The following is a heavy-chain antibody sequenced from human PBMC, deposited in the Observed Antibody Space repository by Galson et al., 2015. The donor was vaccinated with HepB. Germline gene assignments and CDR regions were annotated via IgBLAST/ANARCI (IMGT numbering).Heavy chain of an antibody. J-gene: IGHJ4*02. D-gene: IGHD6-19*01. V-gene: IGHV1-46*04. CDR3: ARDQSVAGTGVDY. CDR1: GYTFTSYY. CDR2: INPSGGST. Sequence: SVKVSCKASGYTFTSYYMHWVRQAPGQGLEWMGIINPSGGSTSYAQKLQGRVTMTRDTSTSTVYMELSSLRSEDTAVYYCARDQSVAGTGVDYWGQGTLVTVSS.